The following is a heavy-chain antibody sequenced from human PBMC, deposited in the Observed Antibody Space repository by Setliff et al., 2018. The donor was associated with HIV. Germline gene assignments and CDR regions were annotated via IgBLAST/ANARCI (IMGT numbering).Heavy chain of an antibody. CDR3: ARGPPIVVVPAALLTFDY. J-gene: IGHJ4*02. CDR2: INPNSGDT. Sequence: ASVNVSCKTSGYTFTSYHLHWLRQAPGQGLEWMGWINPNSGDTRYAQRFQGRVTMTRDTSTNTAYMELHSLTSDDTAVYYCARGPPIVVVPAALLTFDYWGQGTLVTVSS. V-gene: IGHV1-2*02. D-gene: IGHD2-2*01. CDR1: GYTFTSYH.